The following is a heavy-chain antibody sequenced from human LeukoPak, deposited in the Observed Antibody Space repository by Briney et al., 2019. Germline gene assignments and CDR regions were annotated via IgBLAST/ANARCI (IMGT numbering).Heavy chain of an antibody. Sequence: TGGSLRLSCAASGFTFSSYAMSWVRQAPGKGLEGVSAIGGSGGCTYYADSVKGRFTISRHIPKNTLYLQMHRLRAQDTAVYYCAKVSNDFWSGYLYYFDYWGQGTLVTVSS. CDR3: AKVSNDFWSGYLYYFDY. D-gene: IGHD3-3*01. CDR2: IGGSGGCT. CDR1: GFTFSSYA. V-gene: IGHV3-23*01. J-gene: IGHJ4*02.